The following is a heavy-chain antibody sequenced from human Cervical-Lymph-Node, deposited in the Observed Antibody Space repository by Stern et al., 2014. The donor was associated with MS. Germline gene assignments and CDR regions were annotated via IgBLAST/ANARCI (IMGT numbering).Heavy chain of an antibody. Sequence: QVQLQESGPGLVKPSQTLSLTCTVSGGSISSGDYYWSWIRQPAGKGLEWIGRIYTSGSTNYNPSLKSRVPISVDTSKNQFSLGLPSATAADTAVYYCARGVGYCRGGSCYYYGMDVWGQGTTVTVSS. CDR1: GGSISSGDYY. CDR2: IYTSGST. J-gene: IGHJ6*02. V-gene: IGHV4-61*02. D-gene: IGHD2-15*01. CDR3: ARGVGYCRGGSCYYYGMDV.